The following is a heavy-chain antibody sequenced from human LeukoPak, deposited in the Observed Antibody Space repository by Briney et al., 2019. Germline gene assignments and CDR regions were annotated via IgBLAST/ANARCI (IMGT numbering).Heavy chain of an antibody. CDR2: VWFDGSNS. Sequence: GGSLRLSRAGSGFRFSTYGMHWVRQAPGKGLEWLGYVWFDGSNSDYVDPVKGRFTTSRDNSKNTVFLQMNSLRAEDTAVYHCARFAGSDYTGSFDLWGQGTPVTVSS. V-gene: IGHV3-33*01. D-gene: IGHD3-10*01. CDR1: GFRFSTYG. CDR3: ARFAGSDYTGSFDL. J-gene: IGHJ4*02.